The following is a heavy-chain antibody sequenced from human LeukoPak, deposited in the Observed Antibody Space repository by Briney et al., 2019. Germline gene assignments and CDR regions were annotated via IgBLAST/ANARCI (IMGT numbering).Heavy chain of an antibody. V-gene: IGHV1-2*02. Sequence: GASVKVSCKASGYTFTGYYMHWVRQAPGQGLEWMGWINPNSGGTNYAQKFQGRVTMTRDTSISTAYTELSRLRSDDTAVYYCARVAPTMVRGAPYGYWGQGTLVTVSS. CDR2: INPNSGGT. D-gene: IGHD3-10*01. J-gene: IGHJ4*02. CDR1: GYTFTGYY. CDR3: ARVAPTMVRGAPYGY.